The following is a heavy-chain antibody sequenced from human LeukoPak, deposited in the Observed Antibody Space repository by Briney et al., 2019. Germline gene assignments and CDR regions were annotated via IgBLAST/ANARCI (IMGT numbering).Heavy chain of an antibody. V-gene: IGHV4-34*01. CDR1: GGSFSGYY. Sequence: PSETLSLTCAVYGGSFSGYYWSWIRQPPGKGLEWIGEINHSGSTNYNPSLKSRVTISVDTSKTQFSLKLSSVTAADTAVYYCARIRAMVWDIDYWGQGTLVTVSS. D-gene: IGHD5-18*01. CDR3: ARIRAMVWDIDY. CDR2: INHSGST. J-gene: IGHJ4*02.